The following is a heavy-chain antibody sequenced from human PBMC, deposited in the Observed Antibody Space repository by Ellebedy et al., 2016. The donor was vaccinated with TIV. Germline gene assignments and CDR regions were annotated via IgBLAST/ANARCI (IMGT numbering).Heavy chain of an antibody. CDR2: IYPGDSDT. J-gene: IGHJ3*02. D-gene: IGHD2-15*01. CDR3: AVQFCSGGSCYSDAFGI. Sequence: GESLKISCKGSGYSFTNYWIGWVRQMPGKGLEWMGIIYPGDSDTRYSPSFQGQVTISADKSISTAYLQWSSLKASDTAMYYCAVQFCSGGSCYSDAFGIWGQGTMVTVSS. V-gene: IGHV5-51*01. CDR1: GYSFTNYW.